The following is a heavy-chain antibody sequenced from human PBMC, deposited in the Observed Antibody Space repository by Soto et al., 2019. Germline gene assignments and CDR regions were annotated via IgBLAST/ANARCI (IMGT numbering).Heavy chain of an antibody. CDR2: ISAYNGNT. CDR3: ARYTLAWGNVLDAFDI. V-gene: IGHV1-18*01. D-gene: IGHD2-2*02. Sequence: QVQLVQSGAEVKKPGASVKVSCKASGYTFTSYGISWVRQAPGQGLEWMGWISAYNGNTNYAQKLQGRVTMTTDTSASTAYSELRSLRADDTAVYYCARYTLAWGNVLDAFDIWGQGTMVTVSS. CDR1: GYTFTSYG. J-gene: IGHJ3*02.